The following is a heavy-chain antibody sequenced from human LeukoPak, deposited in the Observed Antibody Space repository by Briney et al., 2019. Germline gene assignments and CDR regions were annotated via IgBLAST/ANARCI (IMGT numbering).Heavy chain of an antibody. Sequence: SETLSLTCTVSGGSISSYYWSWIRQPPGKGLEWIGYIYYSGSTNYNPSLKSRVTISVDTSKNQFSLKLGSVTAADTAVYYCARGISVAGIKGYFHHWGQGTLVTVSS. CDR2: IYYSGST. J-gene: IGHJ1*01. V-gene: IGHV4-59*01. CDR1: GGSISSYY. D-gene: IGHD6-19*01. CDR3: ARGISVAGIKGYFHH.